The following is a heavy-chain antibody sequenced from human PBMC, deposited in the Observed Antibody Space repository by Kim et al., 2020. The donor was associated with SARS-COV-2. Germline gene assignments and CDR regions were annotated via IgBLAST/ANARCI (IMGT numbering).Heavy chain of an antibody. Sequence: ASVKVSCKASGYTFTSYAMHWVRQAPGQRLEWMGWINAGNGNTKYSQKFQGRVTITRDTSASTAYMELSSLRSEDTAVYYCARNTGYCSSTSCPGGGGDYWGQGTLVTVSS. CDR1: GYTFTSYA. V-gene: IGHV1-3*01. J-gene: IGHJ4*02. CDR2: INAGNGNT. D-gene: IGHD2-2*01. CDR3: ARNTGYCSSTSCPGGGGDY.